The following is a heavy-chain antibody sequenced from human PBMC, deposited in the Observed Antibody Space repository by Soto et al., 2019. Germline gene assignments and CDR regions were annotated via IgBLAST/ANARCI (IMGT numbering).Heavy chain of an antibody. J-gene: IGHJ6*02. CDR3: AKETGSSYGFQPTALDV. D-gene: IGHD5-18*01. CDR1: GFTFSSFG. CDR2: IWYDGSKK. Sequence: GGSLRLSCAASGFTFSSFGMHWVRQAPGKGLEWVSLIWYDGSKKSYGDSVKGRFTISRDDSKNTLFLHMNSLGAEDTAVYYCAKETGSSYGFQPTALDVWGQGTTVTVYS. V-gene: IGHV3-33*06.